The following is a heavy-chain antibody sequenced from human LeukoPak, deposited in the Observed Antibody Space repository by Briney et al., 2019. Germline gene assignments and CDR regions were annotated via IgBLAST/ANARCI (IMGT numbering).Heavy chain of an antibody. Sequence: ASVKVSCKASGYTFTGYYMHWVRQAPGQGLEWMGWINPNSGGTSYAQKFQGRVTMTRDMSTSTVYMELSSLRSEDTAVYYCARERYIVGATRHHNWFDPWGQGTLVTVSS. CDR3: ARERYIVGATRHHNWFDP. CDR1: GYTFTGYY. J-gene: IGHJ5*02. CDR2: INPNSGGT. V-gene: IGHV1-2*02. D-gene: IGHD1-26*01.